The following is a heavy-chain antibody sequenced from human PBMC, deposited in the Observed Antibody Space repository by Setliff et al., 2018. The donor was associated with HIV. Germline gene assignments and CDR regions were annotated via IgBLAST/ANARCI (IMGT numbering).Heavy chain of an antibody. CDR3: AASSGWQRGDY. J-gene: IGHJ4*02. CDR2: VYASGST. D-gene: IGHD6-25*01. V-gene: IGHV4-4*07. CDR1: GGSISDYH. Sequence: PSETLSLTCTVSGGSISDYHWSWIRQPAGKGLEWIGRVYASGSTNYNPSLKSRVTMSVDTSNNQFPLKLSSVTAADTAVYHCAASSGWQRGDYWGQGILVTVSS.